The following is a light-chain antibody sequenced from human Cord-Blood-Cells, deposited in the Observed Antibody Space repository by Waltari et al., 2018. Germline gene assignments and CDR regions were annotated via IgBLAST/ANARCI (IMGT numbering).Light chain of an antibody. CDR2: GAS. CDR1: QSVSSSY. Sequence: EIVLTQSPGTLSLSPGERATLSCRASQSVSSSYLAWYQQKPGQAPRLLIYGASSRATGTPDRFSGSGSGTDFTLTISRLEPEDFAVYYCQQYGSSPRFTFGGGTKVEIK. V-gene: IGKV3-20*01. CDR3: QQYGSSPRFT. J-gene: IGKJ4*01.